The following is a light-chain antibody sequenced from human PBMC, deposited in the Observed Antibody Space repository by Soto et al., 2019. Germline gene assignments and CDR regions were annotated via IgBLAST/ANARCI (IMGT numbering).Light chain of an antibody. CDR3: CSSRSSSTWV. J-gene: IGLJ3*02. CDR1: SSDVGGYNY. V-gene: IGLV2-14*01. Sequence: HSALTQPASVSGSPGQSITISCTGTSSDVGGYNYVSWYQQHPGKAPKLMIYEVSNRPSGVSNRFSGSRSGHTASLTISGLQAEDEADYYCCSSRSSSTWVFGGGTKLTVL. CDR2: EVS.